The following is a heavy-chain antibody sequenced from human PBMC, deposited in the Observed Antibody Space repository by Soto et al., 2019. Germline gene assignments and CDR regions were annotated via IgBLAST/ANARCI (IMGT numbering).Heavy chain of an antibody. Sequence: EVHLVESGGGLVKPGGSLRLSCAASGFNFSNNNMNWFRQAPGKGLEWVSSISGSSGYISYADSVKGRFTISRDNAKNSLYLQMNSLRVEDTAVYYCARHSLIIISYWYFDLWGRGTLVTVSS. J-gene: IGHJ2*01. V-gene: IGHV3-21*01. CDR2: ISGSSGYI. D-gene: IGHD3-9*01. CDR3: ARHSLIIISYWYFDL. CDR1: GFNFSNNN.